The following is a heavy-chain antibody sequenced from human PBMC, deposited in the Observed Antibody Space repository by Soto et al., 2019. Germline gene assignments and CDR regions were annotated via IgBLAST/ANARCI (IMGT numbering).Heavy chain of an antibody. CDR3: ARGRVLLLRNWNYRPLGGMDV. CDR1: GYTFTSYD. Sequence: QVQLVQSGAEVKKPGASVKVSCKASGYTFTSYDINWVRQATGQGLEWMGWMNPNSGNTGYAQKFQGRVTMTRNTSISTAYMELSSLRSEDTAVYYCARGRVLLLRNWNYRPLGGMDVWGQGTTVTVSS. J-gene: IGHJ6*02. D-gene: IGHD1-7*01. CDR2: MNPNSGNT. V-gene: IGHV1-8*01.